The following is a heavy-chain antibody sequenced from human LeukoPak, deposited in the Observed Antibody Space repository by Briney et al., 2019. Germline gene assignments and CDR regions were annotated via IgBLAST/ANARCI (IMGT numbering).Heavy chain of an antibody. D-gene: IGHD3-16*01. CDR1: VFTFSTYS. Sequence: GWSLSLSCPASVFTFSTYSINWVRQARGKGLEGVSSISSSSSHIYYADSVKGRFTISRDNAKNSLYLQMNSLRAEDTAVYYCAREGGGYGSPFDYWGQGTLVTVSS. CDR2: ISSSSSHI. CDR3: AREGGGYGSPFDY. V-gene: IGHV3-21*01. J-gene: IGHJ4*02.